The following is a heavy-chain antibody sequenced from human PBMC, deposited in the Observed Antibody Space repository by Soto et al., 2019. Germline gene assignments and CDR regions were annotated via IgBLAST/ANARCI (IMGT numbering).Heavy chain of an antibody. CDR3: ARVPIDTYMIYWSDP. CDR1: GDSVSSGDYY. V-gene: IGHV4-61*08. Sequence: KASETLSLTCTVSGDSVSSGDYYWTWIRQPPGKGLEWVGHIYFSGRTNYIPSLESRVTISLDTSKNQFSLKLTSVTAADTAVYHCARVPIDTYMIYWSDPWGQGTLVTVSS. CDR2: IYFSGRT. D-gene: IGHD3-16*01. J-gene: IGHJ5*02.